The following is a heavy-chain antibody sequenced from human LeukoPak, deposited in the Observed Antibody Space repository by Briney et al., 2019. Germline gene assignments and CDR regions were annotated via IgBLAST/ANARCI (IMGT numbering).Heavy chain of an antibody. J-gene: IGHJ4*02. D-gene: IGHD1-26*01. CDR2: ISSSGSTI. CDR3: AREVVGTTSEFDY. Sequence: GGSLRLSCSASGFTFSSYEMNWVRQAPGKGLEWISYISSSGSTIYYADSVKGRFTISRDNAKNSLYLQMNSLRAEDTAVYYCAREVVGTTSEFDYWGQGTLVTVSS. V-gene: IGHV3-48*03. CDR1: GFTFSSYE.